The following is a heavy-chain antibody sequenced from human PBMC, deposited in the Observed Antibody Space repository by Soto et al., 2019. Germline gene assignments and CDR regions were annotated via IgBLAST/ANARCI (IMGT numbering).Heavy chain of an antibody. CDR3: ARDNYYDSSGYPASFDY. J-gene: IGHJ4*02. V-gene: IGHV1-69*13. D-gene: IGHD3-22*01. CDR1: GGTFSSYA. CDR2: IIPIFGTA. Sequence: SVKVSCKASGGTFSSYAISWLRQSPGQGLEWMGGIIPIFGTADYAQKFQGRVTITADESTSTAYMELSSLRSEDTAVYYCARDNYYDSSGYPASFDYWGQGTLVTVSS.